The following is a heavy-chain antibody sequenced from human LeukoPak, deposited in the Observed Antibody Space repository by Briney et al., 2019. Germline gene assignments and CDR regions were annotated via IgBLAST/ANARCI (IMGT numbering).Heavy chain of an antibody. D-gene: IGHD2/OR15-2a*01. J-gene: IGHJ5*02. CDR1: GFTFHSSN. CDR3: ASGPFSPQPRFDP. Sequence: GGSLRLSCVVSGFTFHSSNMNWVRQAPGKGLEWVASISGSSDYIYYADSVKGRFTISRDNAKNSLYLQMNSLRAEDTAVYYCASGPFSPQPRFDPWGQGTLVTVSS. V-gene: IGHV3-21*01. CDR2: ISGSSDYI.